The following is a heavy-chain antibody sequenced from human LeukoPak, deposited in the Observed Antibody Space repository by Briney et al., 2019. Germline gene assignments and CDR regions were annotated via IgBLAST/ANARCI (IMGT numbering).Heavy chain of an antibody. CDR3: ARDGLGFWSGYYTFYMDV. Sequence: PSETLSLTCAVYGGSFSGYYWSWIRQPPGKGLEWIGEINHSGSTNYNPSLKSRVTISVDTSKNQFSLKLSSVTAADTAVYYCARDGLGFWSGYYTFYMDVWGTGTTVTVSS. V-gene: IGHV4-34*01. CDR1: GGSFSGYY. D-gene: IGHD3-3*01. CDR2: INHSGST. J-gene: IGHJ6*03.